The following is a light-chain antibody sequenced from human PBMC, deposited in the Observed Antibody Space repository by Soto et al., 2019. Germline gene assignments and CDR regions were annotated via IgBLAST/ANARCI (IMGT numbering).Light chain of an antibody. V-gene: IGKV3-11*01. CDR1: QSISSF. CDR2: GAS. CDR3: QQHFNGPIT. Sequence: EIVLTESPGTLSLSPGERATLSCRASQSISSFLAWYQQKPGQAPRLLIYGASNRATGIPARFSGSGSGTDFTLTISSPEPEDFAVYYCQQHFNGPITFGQGTRLEIK. J-gene: IGKJ5*01.